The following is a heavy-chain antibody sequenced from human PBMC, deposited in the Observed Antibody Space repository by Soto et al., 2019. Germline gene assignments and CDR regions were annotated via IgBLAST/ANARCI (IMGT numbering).Heavy chain of an antibody. J-gene: IGHJ5*02. V-gene: IGHV3-23*01. CDR1: GFTFSSYA. CDR3: AKDLRILGYCSGGSCYYGVIDP. D-gene: IGHD2-15*01. Sequence: EVQLLESGGGLVQPGGSLRLSCAASGFTFSSYAMSWVRQAPGKGLEWVSAISGSGGSTYYADSVKGRFTISRDNSKNTLYLQMNSLRAEDTAVYYCAKDLRILGYCSGGSCYYGVIDPWGQGTLVTVSS. CDR2: ISGSGGST.